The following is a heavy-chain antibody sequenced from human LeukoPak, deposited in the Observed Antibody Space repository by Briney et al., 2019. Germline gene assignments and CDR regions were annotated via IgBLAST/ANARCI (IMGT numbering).Heavy chain of an antibody. CDR2: IYSGGST. Sequence: VDSLRLSCAPSGFTLRSNYMSCVREAPGKGLEWGSVIYSGGSTYYPDSVKGRFTISRDNSKNTLYLQMNSLRAEDTAVYYCARDAPWGGDDYWGQGTLVTVSS. J-gene: IGHJ4*02. D-gene: IGHD3-16*01. V-gene: IGHV3-66*02. CDR3: ARDAPWGGDDY. CDR1: GFTLRSNY.